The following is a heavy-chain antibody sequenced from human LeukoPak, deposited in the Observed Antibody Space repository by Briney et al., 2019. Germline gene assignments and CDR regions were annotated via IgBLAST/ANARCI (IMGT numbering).Heavy chain of an antibody. Sequence: PGGSLRLSCAASGFTFSSYGMHWVRQAPGKGLEWVSSISGSGESTSYADSVKGRFTISRDNSKTTLYLQMNSLRGEDTAVYYCATYRQVLLPFESWGQGTLVTVSS. CDR1: GFTFSSYG. D-gene: IGHD2-8*02. V-gene: IGHV3-23*01. CDR2: ISGSGEST. CDR3: ATYRQVLLPFES. J-gene: IGHJ4*02.